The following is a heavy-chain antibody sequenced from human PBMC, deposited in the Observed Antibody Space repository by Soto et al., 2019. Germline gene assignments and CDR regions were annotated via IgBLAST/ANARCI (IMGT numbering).Heavy chain of an antibody. J-gene: IGHJ6*02. CDR1: SGPSRSHN. D-gene: IGHD3-10*01. CDR3: VRQGIGDLHGLVDV. V-gene: IGHV4-59*08. Sequence: QVQLQQSGPGLVKPSETLSLTCTVSSGPSRSHNWGWIRQPPGRGLEWIGYVYYTGSTSYNPSLKSRVTISADTSTNHISLTLSSVTAADTAVYYCVRQGIGDLHGLVDVWGQGTTVSVYS. CDR2: VYYTGST.